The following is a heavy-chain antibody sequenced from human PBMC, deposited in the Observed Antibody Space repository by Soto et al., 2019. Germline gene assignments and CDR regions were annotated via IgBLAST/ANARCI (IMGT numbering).Heavy chain of an antibody. CDR1: GFTVRGNH. J-gene: IGHJ4*02. CDR2: IYDNGNT. D-gene: IGHD3-22*01. CDR3: ARGPYDSRGYYYDY. V-gene: IGHV3-53*01. Sequence: GGSLRLSCAASGFTVRGNHLSWVRQAPGKGLELVSTIYDNGNTYYADSVKGRFTISRDNSKNTLYLQMYSLRTEDTAVYYCARGPYDSRGYYYDYWGQGTLVTVSS.